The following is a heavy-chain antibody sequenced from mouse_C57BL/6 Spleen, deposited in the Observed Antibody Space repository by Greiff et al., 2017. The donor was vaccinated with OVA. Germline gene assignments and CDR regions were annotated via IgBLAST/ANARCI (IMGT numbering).Heavy chain of an antibody. J-gene: IGHJ2*01. D-gene: IGHD2-3*01. CDR2: INYDGSST. Sequence: EVKLMESEGGLVQPGSSMKLSCTASGFTFSDYYMAWVRQVPEKGLEWVANINYDGSSTYYLDSLKSRFIISRDNAKNILYLQMSSLKSEDTATYYCARAYDGYYEGYFDYWGQGTTLTVSS. V-gene: IGHV5-16*01. CDR3: ARAYDGYYEGYFDY. CDR1: GFTFSDYY.